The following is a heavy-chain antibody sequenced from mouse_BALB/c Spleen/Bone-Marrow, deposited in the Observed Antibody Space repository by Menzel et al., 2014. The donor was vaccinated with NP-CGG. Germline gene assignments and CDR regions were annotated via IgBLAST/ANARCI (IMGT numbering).Heavy chain of an antibody. CDR1: GYTFTDYA. V-gene: IGHV1S137*01. Sequence: QVQLKESGAELVWPGVSVKISCKGSGYTFTDYAVHWVKQSHAKSLEWIGVISTYYGDATYNQKFKGKATMTVDKSSSTAYMELARLTSEDSAIYYCARDLDYWGQGTTLTVSS. J-gene: IGHJ2*01. CDR3: ARDLDY. CDR2: ISTYYGDA.